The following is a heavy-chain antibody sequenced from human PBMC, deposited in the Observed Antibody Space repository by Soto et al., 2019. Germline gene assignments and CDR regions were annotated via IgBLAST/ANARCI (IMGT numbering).Heavy chain of an antibody. Sequence: EVQLVESGGGLVQPGRSLRLSCAASGFTFDDYAMHWVRQAPGKGLEWVSGISWNSGSIGYADSVKGRFTISRDNAKNSLYLQMNSLRAEDTALYYCAKDIEAVVVPAAMENGMDVWGQGTTVTVSS. J-gene: IGHJ6*02. D-gene: IGHD2-2*01. CDR1: GFTFDDYA. CDR2: ISWNSGSI. V-gene: IGHV3-9*01. CDR3: AKDIEAVVVPAAMENGMDV.